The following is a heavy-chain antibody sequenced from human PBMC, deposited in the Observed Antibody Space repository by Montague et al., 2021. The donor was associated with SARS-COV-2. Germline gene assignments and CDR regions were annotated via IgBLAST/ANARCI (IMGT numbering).Heavy chain of an antibody. CDR3: ARGIYSGYEYYFDY. D-gene: IGHD5-12*01. CDR1: GFTFSSYW. J-gene: IGHJ4*02. Sequence: SLRLSCAASGFTFSSYWMSWVRQAPGKGLEWVANIKQDGSEKYYVDSVKGRFTISRDNAKNSLYLQMNSLRAEDTAVYYCARGIYSGYEYYFDYWGQGTLVTVSS. CDR2: IKQDGSEK. V-gene: IGHV3-7*01.